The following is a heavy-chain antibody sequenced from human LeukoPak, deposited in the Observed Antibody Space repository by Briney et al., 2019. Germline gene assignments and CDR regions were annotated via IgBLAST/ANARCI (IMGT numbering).Heavy chain of an antibody. Sequence: SETLSLTCTVSGGSISSGGYYWSWIRPHPGKGLEWIGYIYYSGSTYYNPSLKSRVTISVDTSKNQFSLKLSSVTAADTAVYYCAREYSCGWYYFDYWGQGTLVTVSS. V-gene: IGHV4-31*03. J-gene: IGHJ4*02. D-gene: IGHD6-19*01. CDR2: IYYSGST. CDR1: GGSISSGGYY. CDR3: AREYSCGWYYFDY.